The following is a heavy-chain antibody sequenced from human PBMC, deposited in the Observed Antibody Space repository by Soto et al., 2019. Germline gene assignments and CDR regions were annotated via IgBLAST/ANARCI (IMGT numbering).Heavy chain of an antibody. V-gene: IGHV1-18*01. J-gene: IGHJ6*03. CDR3: ARGVLITTVLFRGDYYYYYMDV. D-gene: IGHD3-22*01. Sequence: ASVKVSCKASGYTFTSYGISWVRQAPGQGLEWMGWISAYNGNTNYAQKLQGRVTMTTDTSTSTAYMELRSLRSDDTAVYYCARGVLITTVLFRGDYYYYYMDVWGKGTTVTVSS. CDR2: ISAYNGNT. CDR1: GYTFTSYG.